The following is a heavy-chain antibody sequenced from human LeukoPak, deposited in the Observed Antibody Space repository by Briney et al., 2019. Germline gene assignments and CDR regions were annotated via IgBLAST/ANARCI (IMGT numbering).Heavy chain of an antibody. D-gene: IGHD1/OR15-1a*01. CDR3: ARDRTLSAY. CDR2: IKEDGREK. Sequence: GGSLRLSCAVSGFTFSSYWMTWVRQAPGKGLEWVANIKEDGREKYYVDSVKGRFTISRDNAKNSLYLQMNSLRAGDTAVYYCARDRTLSAYWGQGTLVTVSS. CDR1: GFTFSSYW. V-gene: IGHV3-7*01. J-gene: IGHJ4*02.